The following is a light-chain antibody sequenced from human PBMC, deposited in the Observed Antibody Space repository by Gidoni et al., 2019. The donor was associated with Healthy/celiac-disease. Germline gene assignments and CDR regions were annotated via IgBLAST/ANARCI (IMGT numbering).Light chain of an antibody. CDR1: RSVSSSY. Sequence: EIVLPQSPGTLSLSPGERATLSCRASRSVSSSYLAWYQQKPGQAPRLLIYVASSRATGIPDRFSGSGSGTDFTLTISRLEPEDFAVYYCQQYGSSPLTFXGXTKVEIK. CDR2: VAS. V-gene: IGKV3-20*01. CDR3: QQYGSSPLT. J-gene: IGKJ4*01.